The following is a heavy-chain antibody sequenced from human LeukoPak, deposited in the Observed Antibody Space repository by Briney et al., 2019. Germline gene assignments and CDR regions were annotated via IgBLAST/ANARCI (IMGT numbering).Heavy chain of an antibody. D-gene: IGHD5-24*01. CDR2: LRSSGGST. V-gene: IGHV3-23*01. Sequence: GGSLRLSCAASGFPFNSFGMTWVRQAPGKGLEWVSALRSSGGSTYYADSVKGRFTISRDNSKNTLYLQMNSLRAEDTAVYYCAKDDGWVQYANWGQGTLVTVSS. J-gene: IGHJ4*02. CDR1: GFPFNSFG. CDR3: AKDDGWVQYAN.